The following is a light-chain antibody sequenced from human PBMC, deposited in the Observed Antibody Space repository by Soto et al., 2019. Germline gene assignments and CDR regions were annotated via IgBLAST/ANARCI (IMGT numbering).Light chain of an antibody. V-gene: IGLV2-14*01. CDR3: SSYTTSRTYV. Sequence: QSALTQPASVSGSPGQSITISCIGTSSDIGAYNYVSWYQQHPGKAPKVMIYEVSNRPSGVSNRFSGSKSGNTASLTISGLQAEDESDYYCSSYTTSRTYVFGTGTQLTVL. J-gene: IGLJ1*01. CDR2: EVS. CDR1: SSDIGAYNY.